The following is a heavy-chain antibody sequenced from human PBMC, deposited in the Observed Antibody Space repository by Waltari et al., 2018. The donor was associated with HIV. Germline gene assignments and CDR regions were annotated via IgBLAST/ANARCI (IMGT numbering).Heavy chain of an antibody. J-gene: IGHJ4*02. CDR1: GGTFSSYA. CDR2: IIPIFGTA. D-gene: IGHD2-15*01. CDR3: ARGPDCSGGSCYSGTGYCDY. Sequence: QVQLVQSGAEVKQPGSSVKVSCKASGGTFSSYAISWVRQAPGQGLEWMGGIIPIFGTANYAQKFQGRVTITADESTSTAYMELSSLRSEDTAVYYCARGPDCSGGSCYSGTGYCDYWGQGTLVTVSS. V-gene: IGHV1-69*01.